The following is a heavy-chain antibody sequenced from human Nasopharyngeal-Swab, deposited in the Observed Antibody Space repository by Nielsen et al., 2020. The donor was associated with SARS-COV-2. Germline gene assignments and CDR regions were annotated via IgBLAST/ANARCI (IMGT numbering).Heavy chain of an antibody. CDR3: TTDFYFDY. Sequence: GASLKISCAASGFIFSESAIHWVRQPSGKGMEQVRSIGDKDHNYATTYGVSVQGRFTIARDDSKNTAFLQMDSLKTEDTALYYCTTDFYFDYWGQGTLVTVSS. J-gene: IGHJ4*02. CDR2: IGDKDHNYAT. V-gene: IGHV3-73*01. CDR1: GFIFSESA.